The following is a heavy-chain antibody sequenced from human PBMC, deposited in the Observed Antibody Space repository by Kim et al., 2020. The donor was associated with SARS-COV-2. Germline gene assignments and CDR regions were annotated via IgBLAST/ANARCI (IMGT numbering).Heavy chain of an antibody. V-gene: IGHV4-39*01. Sequence: NPPPKRRVTISVDTSKDQFSLKLSSVTAADTAVYYGARVFGELFDNWFDPWGQGTLVTVSS. CDR3: ARVFGELFDNWFDP. D-gene: IGHD3-10*02. J-gene: IGHJ5*02.